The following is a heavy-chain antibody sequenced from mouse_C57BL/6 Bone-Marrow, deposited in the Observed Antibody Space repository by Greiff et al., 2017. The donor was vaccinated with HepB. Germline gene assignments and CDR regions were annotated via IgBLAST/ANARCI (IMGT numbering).Heavy chain of an antibody. CDR3: ARSHYYGSSYDFDY. CDR1: GYTFTDYY. J-gene: IGHJ2*01. D-gene: IGHD1-1*01. CDR2: INPYNGGT. Sequence: VQLQQSGPVLVKPGASVKMSCKASGYTFTDYYMNWVKQSHGKSLEWIGVINPYNGGTSYNQKFKGKATLTVDKSSSTAYMELNSLTSEDSAVYYCARSHYYGSSYDFDYWGQGTTLTVSS. V-gene: IGHV1-19*01.